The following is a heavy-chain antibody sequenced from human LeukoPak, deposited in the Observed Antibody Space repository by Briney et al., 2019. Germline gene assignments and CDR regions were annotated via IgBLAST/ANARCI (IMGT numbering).Heavy chain of an antibody. J-gene: IGHJ4*02. V-gene: IGHV3-23*01. CDR1: GFTFSRSA. CDR2: ISDNRGIT. D-gene: IGHD6-19*01. Sequence: GGSLRLSCAAPGFTFSRSAMSWVRQAPGKRPEWVASISDNRGITDYDYAAPVKGRFTISRDNSKNILYLQMNSLRAEDTALYYCAKDLPGSGWDFDYWGQGTRVTVSS. CDR3: AKDLPGSGWDFDY.